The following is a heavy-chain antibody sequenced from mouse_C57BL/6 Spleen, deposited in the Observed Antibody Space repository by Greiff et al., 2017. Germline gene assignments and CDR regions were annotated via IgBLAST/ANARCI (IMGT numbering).Heavy chain of an antibody. J-gene: IGHJ4*01. Sequence: VQLQQSGAELVRPGASVKLSCKASGYTFTDYYINWVKQRPGQGLEWIARIYPGSGNTYYNEKFKSKATLTAEKSSSTAYMQLSSLTAEDSAVYFCARDSRGYWGQGTSVTVSS. CDR3: ARDSRGY. V-gene: IGHV1-76*01. CDR2: IYPGSGNT. CDR1: GYTFTDYY.